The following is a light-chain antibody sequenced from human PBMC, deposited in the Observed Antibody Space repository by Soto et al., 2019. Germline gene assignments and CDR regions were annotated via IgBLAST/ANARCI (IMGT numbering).Light chain of an antibody. J-gene: IGKJ5*01. CDR1: QPISIY. CDR2: ASS. Sequence: DIQMTQSPSSLSASVGDRVTISCRESQPISIYINWYQQKPGKAPKLLIYASSSLQGGDPSMFSGSGSGTHLTLTLSGVQPEDYATSTCPQSHSIPYTFGEGPRLEI. CDR3: PQSHSIPYT. V-gene: IGKV1-39*01.